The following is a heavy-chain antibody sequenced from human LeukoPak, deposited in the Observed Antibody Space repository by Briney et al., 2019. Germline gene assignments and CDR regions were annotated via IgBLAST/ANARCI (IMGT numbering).Heavy chain of an antibody. Sequence: GASVKVSCKAPGYTFTGYYMHWVRQAPGQGLEWMGRINPNSGGTNYAQKFQGRVTMTRDTSISTAYMELSRLRSDDTAVYYCARDDLFRGGSDYWGQGTLVTVSS. CDR3: ARDDLFRGGSDY. V-gene: IGHV1-2*06. CDR1: GYTFTGYY. CDR2: INPNSGGT. J-gene: IGHJ4*02. D-gene: IGHD3-16*01.